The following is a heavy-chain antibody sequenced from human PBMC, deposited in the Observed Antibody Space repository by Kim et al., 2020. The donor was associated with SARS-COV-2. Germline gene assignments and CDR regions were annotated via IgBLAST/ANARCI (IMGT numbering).Heavy chain of an antibody. Sequence: WFTDYAVSVKGRITIDPDTSKNHFSLHLNSVTPEDTAVYFCGRDESYGVDVWGQGTTVTVSS. CDR2: WFT. J-gene: IGHJ6*02. CDR3: GRDESYGVDV. V-gene: IGHV6-1*01.